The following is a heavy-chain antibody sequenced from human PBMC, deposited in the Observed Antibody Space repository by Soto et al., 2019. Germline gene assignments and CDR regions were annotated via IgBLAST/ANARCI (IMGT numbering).Heavy chain of an antibody. CDR3: ARDPYDILTGYYALAEYFQH. D-gene: IGHD3-9*01. CDR1: GYTFTSYG. Sequence: ASVKVSCKASGYTFTSYGISWVRQAPGQGLEWMGWISAYNGNTNYAQKLQGRVTMTTDTSTSTAYMELRSLRSDDTAVYYCARDPYDILTGYYALAEYFQHWGQGTLVTSPQ. CDR2: ISAYNGNT. J-gene: IGHJ1*01. V-gene: IGHV1-18*01.